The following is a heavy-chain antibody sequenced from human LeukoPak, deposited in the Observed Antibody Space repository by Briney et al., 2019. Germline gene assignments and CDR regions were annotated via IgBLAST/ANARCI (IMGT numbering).Heavy chain of an antibody. CDR1: GGSISSSNYY. CDR2: IHYSETT. CDR3: ARGPKYQPIDF. Sequence: SETLSLTCTVSGGSISSSNYYWGWIRQPPGKGLEWIASIHYSETTYYNPSLKSRVTISVDTSKNHFSLKLSSVTAADTAVYYCARGPKYQPIDFWGQGTLVTVSS. D-gene: IGHD2-2*01. V-gene: IGHV4-39*02. J-gene: IGHJ4*02.